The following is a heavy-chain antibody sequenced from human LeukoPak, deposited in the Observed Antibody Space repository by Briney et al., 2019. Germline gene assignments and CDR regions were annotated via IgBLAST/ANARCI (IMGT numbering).Heavy chain of an antibody. V-gene: IGHV3-43D*03. D-gene: IGHD4-17*01. CDR2: INWVGDTS. Sequence: GGSLRLSCAASGFAFDDYAMHWVRQAPGKGLQWISSINWVGDTSSYADSVKGRFTVSRDNTEGSLYLQMDSLRSEDTALYYCAKDRQYGDYGGGDFFDSWGQGTLVTVSS. CDR3: AKDRQYGDYGGGDFFDS. CDR1: GFAFDDYA. J-gene: IGHJ4*02.